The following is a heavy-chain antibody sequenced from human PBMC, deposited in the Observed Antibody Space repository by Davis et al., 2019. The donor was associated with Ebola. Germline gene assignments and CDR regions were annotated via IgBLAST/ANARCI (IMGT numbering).Heavy chain of an antibody. CDR2: INPSIGNT. CDR3: ARASVLVPTVITQY. J-gene: IGHJ4*02. V-gene: IGHV1-2*07. CDR1: GYTFTDYL. Sequence: ASVKVSCKASGYTFTDYLMHWVRQAPGQGLEWMGLINPSIGNTSLAHKFQGRVTMTRDTSISTAYMELTRLRSDDTAIYYCARASVLVPTVITQYWGQGTLVTVSS. D-gene: IGHD2-2*01.